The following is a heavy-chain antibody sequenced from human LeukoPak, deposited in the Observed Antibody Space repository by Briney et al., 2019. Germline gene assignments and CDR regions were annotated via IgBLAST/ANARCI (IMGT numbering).Heavy chain of an antibody. CDR3: ATDPKSVAY. V-gene: IGHV3-7*01. CDR1: GFTISTDW. Sequence: GGSLRLSCAAAGFTISTDWMRWVRQAPGGGLEWVANTNEEGSEKYYVHSVKGRSTISKDNAKNSLSLKMNRLRRQDTAVDYCATDPKSVAYPGQGTLVTVSS. J-gene: IGHJ4*02. CDR2: TNEEGSEK.